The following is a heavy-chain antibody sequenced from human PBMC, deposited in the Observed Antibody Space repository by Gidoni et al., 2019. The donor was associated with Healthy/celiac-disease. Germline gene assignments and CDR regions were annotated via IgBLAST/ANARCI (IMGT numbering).Heavy chain of an antibody. D-gene: IGHD3-3*01. CDR1: GFTFSSHS. V-gene: IGHV3-21*01. CDR2: ISSSSSYI. CDR3: AREGSDDLWSGYAPRDAFDI. Sequence: EVQLVESGGGLVKPGGSLRLSCAASGFTFSSHSMTWVRQAPGKGLEWVSSISSSSSYIYYADSVKGRFTISRDNAKNSLYLQMNSLRAEDTAVYYCAREGSDDLWSGYAPRDAFDIWGQGTMVTVSS. J-gene: IGHJ3*02.